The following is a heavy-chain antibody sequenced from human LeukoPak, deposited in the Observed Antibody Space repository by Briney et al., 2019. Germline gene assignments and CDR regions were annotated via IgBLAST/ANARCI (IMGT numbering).Heavy chain of an antibody. V-gene: IGHV4-39*07. CDR3: ARDHYYDGRGRFDP. CDR2: VYFDGGT. CDR1: GGSVTSGIYH. J-gene: IGHJ5*02. Sequence: SETLSLTCSVSGGSVTSGIYHWAWIRQPPGKGLEWIGSVYFDGGTHYNPSLQSRVTISVDTSKNQFSLRLNSVTAADTALYFCARDHYYDGRGRFDPWGQGTLVTV. D-gene: IGHD3-16*01.